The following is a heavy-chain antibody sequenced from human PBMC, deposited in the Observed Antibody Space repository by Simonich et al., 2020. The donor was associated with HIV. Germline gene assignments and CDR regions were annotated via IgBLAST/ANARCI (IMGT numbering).Heavy chain of an antibody. CDR3: ARGWDGSSSSLDDY. CDR2: KKQEGSEK. V-gene: IGHV3-7*01. CDR1: GFTFSSYW. D-gene: IGHD6-6*01. J-gene: IGHJ4*02. Sequence: EVQLVESGGGLVQPGGSLRLSCAASGFTFSSYWMSWVRQAPGKGREWVAKKKQEGSEKYYVDSVKGRFTISRDNAKNSLYLQMDSLRVEDTAVYYCARGWDGSSSSLDDYWGQGTLVTVSS.